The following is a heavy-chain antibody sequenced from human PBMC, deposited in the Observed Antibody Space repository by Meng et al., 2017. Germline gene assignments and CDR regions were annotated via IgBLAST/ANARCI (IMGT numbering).Heavy chain of an antibody. J-gene: IGHJ4*02. V-gene: IGHV4-34*01. CDR2: INHSGST. CDR3: ARGKHSSSTLTFYNY. Sequence: QVQLQQWGAGPLKPSATLSLTCAVYGGSFSGYYWGWIRQPPGKGLEWIGEINHSGSTNYNPSLKSRVTISVDTSKNQFSLKLSSVTAADTAVYYCARGKHSSSTLTFYNYWGQGTLVTVSS. CDR1: GGSFSGYY. D-gene: IGHD6-13*01.